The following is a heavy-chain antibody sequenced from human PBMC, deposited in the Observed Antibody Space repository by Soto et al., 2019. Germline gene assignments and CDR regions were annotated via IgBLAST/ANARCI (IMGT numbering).Heavy chain of an antibody. D-gene: IGHD6-19*01. V-gene: IGHV1-69*13. CDR2: IIPIFGTA. J-gene: IGHJ4*02. CDR1: GGTFSSYA. CDR3: ARFSGIEVAGRPHRFDY. Sequence: ASVKVSCKASGGTFSSYAISWVRQAPGQGLEWMGGIIPIFGTANYAQKFQGRVTITADESTSTAYMELSSLRSEDTAVYYCARFSGIEVAGRPHRFDYWGQGTLVTVSS.